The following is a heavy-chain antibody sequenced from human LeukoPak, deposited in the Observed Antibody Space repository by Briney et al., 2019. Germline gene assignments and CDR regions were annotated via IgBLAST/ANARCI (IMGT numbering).Heavy chain of an antibody. V-gene: IGHV3-53*01. CDR2: IYGEGNT. D-gene: IGHD6-13*01. J-gene: IGHJ4*02. CDR3: ARDSTTWSRAGY. CDR1: GFTVSSNY. Sequence: PGGSLRLSCAASGFTVSSNYMIWVRQAPGKGLEWVSVIYGEGNTYYADSVKGQFTISRDDSKNTLSLQMTSLRAADTAIYYCARDSTTWSRAGYWGQGTLVTVSS.